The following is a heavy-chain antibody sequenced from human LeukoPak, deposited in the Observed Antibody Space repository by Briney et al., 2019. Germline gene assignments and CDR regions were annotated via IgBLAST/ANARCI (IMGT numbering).Heavy chain of an antibody. CDR1: GFIFRNYW. CDR3: VRGLGDV. J-gene: IGHJ6*04. D-gene: IGHD4-11*01. CDR2: INNDGKLV. V-gene: IGHV3-74*01. Sequence: PGGSLRLFCSASGFIFRNYWMHWVRQAPGKGPVWVSRINNDGKLVTYADSVKGRFTISRDSAKDTVFLQMNSLRVEDTALYYCVRGLGDVWGKGTLVTVSS.